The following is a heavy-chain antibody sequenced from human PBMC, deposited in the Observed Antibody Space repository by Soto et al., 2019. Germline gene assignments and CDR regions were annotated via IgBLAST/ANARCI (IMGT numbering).Heavy chain of an antibody. J-gene: IGHJ5*02. CDR3: ARGIATGQLDP. CDR2: INPDNGNT. Sequence: ASVKVSCKASGYTFTRYTMNWVRQAPGQRLEWMGWINPDNGNTKSSQKFQDRVIITRDTSASTAYVDLSSLRSEDTAVYYCARGIATGQLDPWGQGTLVTVSS. D-gene: IGHD2-15*01. V-gene: IGHV1-3*01. CDR1: GYTFTRYT.